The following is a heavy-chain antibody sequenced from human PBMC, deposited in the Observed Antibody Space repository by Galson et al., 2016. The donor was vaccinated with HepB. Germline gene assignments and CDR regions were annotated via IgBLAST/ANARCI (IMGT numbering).Heavy chain of an antibody. V-gene: IGHV4-39*01. CDR1: GGSISSSSFS. J-gene: IGHJ4*02. D-gene: IGHD2-2*01. CDR3: ARGTDRAKVGDY. Sequence: SETLSLTCTVSGGSISSSSFSWGWIRQPPGKRLEWIGSWYYRGSPFYNAALRSRVSISVDTSKNQLSLQLSSVSAADTAVYHCARGTDRAKVGDYWGQGTLVTVSS. CDR2: WYYRGSP.